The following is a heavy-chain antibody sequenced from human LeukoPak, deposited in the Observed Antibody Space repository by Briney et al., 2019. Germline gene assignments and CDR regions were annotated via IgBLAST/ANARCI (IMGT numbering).Heavy chain of an antibody. J-gene: IGHJ6*03. V-gene: IGHV3-64*01. CDR3: ARGIAVAGYYYYMDV. D-gene: IGHD6-19*01. CDR2: ISSNGGST. CDR1: GFTISTYA. Sequence: PGGSLRLSCAASGFTISTYAMYWVRQAPGKGLEYVSAISSNGGSTYYANSVKGRFTISRDNSKNTLYLQMGSLRAEDMAVYYCARGIAVAGYYYYMDVWGKGTTVTVSS.